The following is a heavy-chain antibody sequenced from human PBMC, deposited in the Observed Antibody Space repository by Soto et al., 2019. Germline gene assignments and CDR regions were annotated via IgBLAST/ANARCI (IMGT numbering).Heavy chain of an antibody. V-gene: IGHV6-1*01. J-gene: IGHJ6*03. CDR3: AGTTSQQWDYLDV. Sequence: SQTLSLTCAISGDSVSSNSAAWNWIRLSPSRGLEWLARTYYRSRWYNDYAVSVRSRITVNPDTSKNQFSLQLTSVTPEDTAVYYCAGTTSQQWDYLDVWGKGTTVTVSS. D-gene: IGHD1-7*01. CDR1: GDSVSSNSAA. CDR2: TYYRSRWYN.